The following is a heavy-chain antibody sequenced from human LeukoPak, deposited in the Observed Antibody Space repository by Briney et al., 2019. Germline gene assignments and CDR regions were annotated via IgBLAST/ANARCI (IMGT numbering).Heavy chain of an antibody. CDR3: ARATVAGGFFDY. Sequence: GGSLRLSCAASGFTFSNAWMSWVRQAPGKGLEGVSYISSSGSTIYYADSVKGRFTISRDNAKNSLYLQMNSLRAEDTAVYYCARATVAGGFFDYWGQGTLVTVSS. CDR1: GFTFSNAW. CDR2: ISSSGSTI. V-gene: IGHV3-11*04. D-gene: IGHD6-19*01. J-gene: IGHJ4*02.